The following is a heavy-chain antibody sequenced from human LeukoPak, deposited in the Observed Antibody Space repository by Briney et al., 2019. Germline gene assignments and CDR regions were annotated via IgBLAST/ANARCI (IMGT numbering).Heavy chain of an antibody. D-gene: IGHD5-12*01. CDR1: GYTFTSYY. J-gene: IGHJ4*02. V-gene: IGHV1-46*01. CDR2: INPSGGST. Sequence: ASVTVSFKASGYTFTSYYMHWVLQAPGQGLEWMGIINPSGGSTSYAQKFQGRVTMTRDTSTSTVYMELSSLRSEDTAVYYCARSRYSGYDSLVDYWGQGTLVTVSS. CDR3: ARSRYSGYDSLVDY.